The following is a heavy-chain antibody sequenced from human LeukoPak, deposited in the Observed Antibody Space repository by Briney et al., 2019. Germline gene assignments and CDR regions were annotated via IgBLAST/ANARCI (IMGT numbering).Heavy chain of an antibody. V-gene: IGHV1-2*02. CDR3: ARSLPDYYYYMDV. Sequence: GASVKVSCKASGYTFTDYYIHWVRQAPGQGLEWMGWTYPYSGSTNYAQRFQGKVTMTRDTSISTAYVELSGLRSDDTAVYYCARSLPDYYYYMDVWGKGTTVTVSS. CDR1: GYTFTDYY. CDR2: TYPYSGST. J-gene: IGHJ6*03.